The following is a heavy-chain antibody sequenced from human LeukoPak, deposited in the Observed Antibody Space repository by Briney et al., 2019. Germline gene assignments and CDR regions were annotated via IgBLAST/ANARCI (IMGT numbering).Heavy chain of an antibody. CDR2: ISAYNGNT. CDR3: AXXXXRSGYLGFLDAFDI. J-gene: IGHJ3*02. V-gene: IGHV1-18*01. CDR1: GYTFTSYG. D-gene: IGHD3-22*01. Sequence: ASVKVSCKASGYTFTSYGISWVRQAPGQGLEWMGWISAYNGNTNYAQKLQGRVTMTTDTSTSTAYMELRSLRSDDTAVYYCAXXXXRSGYLGFLDAFDIWGQGTMVTVSS.